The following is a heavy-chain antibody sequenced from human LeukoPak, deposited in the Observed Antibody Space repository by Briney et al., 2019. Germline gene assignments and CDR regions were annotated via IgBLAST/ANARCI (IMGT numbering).Heavy chain of an antibody. CDR2: INPNSGGT. J-gene: IGHJ4*02. D-gene: IGHD6-13*01. CDR1: GYSFTSNY. Sequence: ASVKVSCKASGYSFTSNYMHWVRQAPGQGLEWMGWINPNSGGTNYAQKFQGWVTMTRDTSISTAYMELSRLRSDDTAVYYCARSPFSIAAADFDYWGQGTLVTVSS. CDR3: ARSPFSIAAADFDY. V-gene: IGHV1-2*04.